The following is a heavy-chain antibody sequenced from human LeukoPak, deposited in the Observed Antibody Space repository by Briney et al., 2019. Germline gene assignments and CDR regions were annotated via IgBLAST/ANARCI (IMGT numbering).Heavy chain of an antibody. J-gene: IGHJ4*02. V-gene: IGHV3-23*01. D-gene: IGHD1-26*01. CDR2: ISGSGGST. CDR3: AKDGGVGATIFGTHDY. CDR1: GFTFSSYA. Sequence: GGSLRLSCAASGFTFSSYAMSWVRQAPGEGLEWVSAISGSGGSTYYADSVKGRFTISRDNSKNTPYLQMNSLRAEDTAVYYCAKDGGVGATIFGTHDYWGQGTLVTVSS.